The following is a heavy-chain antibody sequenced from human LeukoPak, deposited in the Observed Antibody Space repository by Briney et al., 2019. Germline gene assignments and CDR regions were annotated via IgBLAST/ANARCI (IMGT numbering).Heavy chain of an antibody. V-gene: IGHV1-69*13. Sequence: SVKVSCKASGGTFSSYAISWVRQAPGQGLEWMGGIIPIFGTANYAQKFQGRVTITADESTSTAYMELSSLRSEDTAVYYCARDRYGDYDMDVWGQGTTVTVSS. CDR3: ARDRYGDYDMDV. CDR2: IIPIFGTA. CDR1: GGTFSSYA. D-gene: IGHD4-17*01. J-gene: IGHJ6*02.